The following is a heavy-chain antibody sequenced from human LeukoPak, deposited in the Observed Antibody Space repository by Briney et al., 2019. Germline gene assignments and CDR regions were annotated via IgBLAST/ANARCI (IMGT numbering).Heavy chain of an antibody. CDR3: ARFERFGELSALGWFDH. CDR1: GYTFTGNY. V-gene: IGHV1-2*02. D-gene: IGHD3-10*01. CDR2: INPNGGGT. J-gene: IGHJ5*02. Sequence: ASVKVSCKASGYTFTGNYMHWVRQAPGQGLEWMGWINPNGGGTNYAQKFQGRVTMTRDTSTSTVYMELSSLRSEDTAVYYCARFERFGELSALGWFDHWGQGTLVTVSS.